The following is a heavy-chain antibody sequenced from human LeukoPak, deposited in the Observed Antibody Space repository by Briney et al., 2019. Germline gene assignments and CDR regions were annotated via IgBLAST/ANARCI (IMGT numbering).Heavy chain of an antibody. Sequence: GSLRLSCSASGFTFSAYAMYWVRQAPGKGLEYVSGISNNGGSSFYADSVKGRFTISRDNSKNTLYPQMSSLRAEDTAVYYCVKITSVTGGDCWGQGTRLTVSS. CDR3: VKITSVTGGDC. CDR2: ISNNGGSS. CDR1: GFTFSAYA. J-gene: IGHJ4*02. D-gene: IGHD1-1*01. V-gene: IGHV3-64D*09.